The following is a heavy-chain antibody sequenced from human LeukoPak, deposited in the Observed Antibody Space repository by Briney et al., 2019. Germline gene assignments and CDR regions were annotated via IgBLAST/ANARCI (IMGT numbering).Heavy chain of an antibody. CDR2: INHSGST. J-gene: IGHJ1*01. CDR1: GGSFRGYY. Sequence: SETLSLTCAVYGGSFRGYYWSWIRQPPGKGLEWIGEINHSGSTNYNPSLKSRVTISVDTSKNQFSLKLSSVTAADTAVYYCARGLRPIQHWGQGTLVTVSS. V-gene: IGHV4-34*01. CDR3: ARGLRPIQH.